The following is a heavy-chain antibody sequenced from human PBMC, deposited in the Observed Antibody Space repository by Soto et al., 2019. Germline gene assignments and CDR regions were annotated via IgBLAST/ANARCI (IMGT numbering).Heavy chain of an antibody. CDR2: IYGNGGGT. D-gene: IGHD5-12*01. CDR1: GFTFGTYA. V-gene: IGHV3-23*01. J-gene: IGHJ4*02. Sequence: PGGSLRVSCAASGFTFGTYARNWVRQAPGKGLEWVSGIYGNGGGTFYADSVKGRFTIPRDNSRNTLYLQMNSLRAEDTAVYYCAKDVRPDGYWDLDYWGQGTPVTVSS. CDR3: AKDVRPDGYWDLDY.